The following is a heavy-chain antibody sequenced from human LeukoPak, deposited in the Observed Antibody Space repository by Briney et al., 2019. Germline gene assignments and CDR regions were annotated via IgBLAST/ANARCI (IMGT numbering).Heavy chain of an antibody. CDR3: AREVVAAAGTVDY. D-gene: IGHD6-13*01. J-gene: IGHJ4*02. CDR1: GGSISSSSYY. Sequence: SETLSLTCTVSGGSISSSSYYWSWIRQPPGKGLEWIGYIHYSGSTNYNPSLKSRVTISVDTSKNQFSLILSSVTTADTAVYYCAREVVAAAGTVDYWGQGTLVTVSS. V-gene: IGHV4-61*01. CDR2: IHYSGST.